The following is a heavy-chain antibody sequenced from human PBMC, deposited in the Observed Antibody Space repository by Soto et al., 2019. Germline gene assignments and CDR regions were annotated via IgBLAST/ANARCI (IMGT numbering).Heavy chain of an antibody. Sequence: ASVKVSCKASGYTFTGYYMHWVRQAPGRGLEWMGWINPNSGGTNYAQKFQGRVTMTRDTSISTAYMELSRLRSDDTAVYYCARDLDRHPTYYYDSSGYYQGGKPGYWGKGTMGTVSS. V-gene: IGHV1-2*02. J-gene: IGHJ4*02. CDR2: INPNSGGT. CDR3: ARDLDRHPTYYYDSSGYYQGGKPGY. D-gene: IGHD3-22*01. CDR1: GYTFTGYY.